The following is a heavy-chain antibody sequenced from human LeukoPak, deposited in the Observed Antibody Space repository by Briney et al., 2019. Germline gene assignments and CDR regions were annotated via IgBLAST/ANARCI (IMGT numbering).Heavy chain of an antibody. CDR1: GGSISSSSYY. J-gene: IGHJ4*02. D-gene: IGHD2-15*01. Sequence: SETLSLTCTVSGGSISSSSYYWGWIRQPPGKGLEWIGSIYYSGSTYYNPSLKSRVTISVDTSKNQFSLKLSSVTAADTAVYYCAKEEPLYCGGSSCYSTPPYYWGQGTLVTVSS. CDR2: IYYSGST. CDR3: AKEEPLYCGGSSCYSTPPYY. V-gene: IGHV4-39*02.